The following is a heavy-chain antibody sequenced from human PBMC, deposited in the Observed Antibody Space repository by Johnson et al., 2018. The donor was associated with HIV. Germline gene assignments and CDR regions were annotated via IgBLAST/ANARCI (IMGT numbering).Heavy chain of an antibody. Sequence: QLVESGGGLIQPGGSLRLSCAASGFTVSGNSLSWVRQAPGKGLEWVSVTYSDGNLDYAASVKGRFTISRDSSGNRVFLQMNSLRAEDTAVYYCARDGRFCSGGRCSSGAFDIWGQGTMVTVSS. CDR2: TYSDGNL. J-gene: IGHJ3*02. D-gene: IGHD2-15*01. CDR1: GFTVSGNS. V-gene: IGHV3-53*01. CDR3: ARDGRFCSGGRCSSGAFDI.